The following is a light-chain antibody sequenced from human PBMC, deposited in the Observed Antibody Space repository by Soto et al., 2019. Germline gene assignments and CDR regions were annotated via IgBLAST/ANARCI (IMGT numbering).Light chain of an antibody. V-gene: IGLV2-23*01. J-gene: IGLJ1*01. CDR1: ISDVGSSGP. CDR3: CSYVGARTYV. Sequence: QSALTQPPSVSGSPGQSITISCSGSISDVGSSGPVSWYQHHPGQVPKLIIYEGSRRPSGVSSRFSGSKTGNTASLTITGLQAEDEANYYCCSYVGARTYVFGTGTKVTVL. CDR2: EGS.